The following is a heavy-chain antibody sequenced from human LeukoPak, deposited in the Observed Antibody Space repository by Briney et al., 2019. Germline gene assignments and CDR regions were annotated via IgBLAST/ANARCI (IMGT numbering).Heavy chain of an antibody. CDR2: INPNSGAT. J-gene: IGHJ4*02. CDR3: ARDRVSHVRGILRGVFDY. Sequence: ASVKVSCKASGYTFTDYYIHWVRQAPGQGLEWMGWINPNSGATIYAQKFQGRVTMTRDTSINTAYMDLNRLKSDDTAVYYCARDRVSHVRGILRGVFDYWGQGPLITVSS. D-gene: IGHD3-10*01. V-gene: IGHV1-2*02. CDR1: GYTFTDYY.